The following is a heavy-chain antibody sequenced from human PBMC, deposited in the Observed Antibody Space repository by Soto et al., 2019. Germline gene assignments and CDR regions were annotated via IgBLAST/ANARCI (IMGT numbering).Heavy chain of an antibody. V-gene: IGHV3-21*01. D-gene: IGHD6-13*01. CDR2: ISSSSSYI. Sequence: GGSLRLSCAASGFTFSSYSMNWVRQAPGKGLEWVSSISSSSSYIYYADSVKGRFTISRDNAKNSLYLQMNSLRAEDTAVYYCARDKIAAAGPFDYWGQGTLVTVSS. CDR3: ARDKIAAAGPFDY. J-gene: IGHJ4*02. CDR1: GFTFSSYS.